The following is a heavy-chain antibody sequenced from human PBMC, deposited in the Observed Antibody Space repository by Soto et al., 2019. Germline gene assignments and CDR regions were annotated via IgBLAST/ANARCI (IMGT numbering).Heavy chain of an antibody. CDR2: IHYSGSA. CDR1: GGSISSNKYY. D-gene: IGHD1-7*01. CDR3: ATPLGPANYDRFPSAFDL. Sequence: PSETLSLTCTVAGGSISSNKYYWGWIRQPPGKGLKWIGSIHYSGSAYYNSSLQSRVTISVDASRSQFSMKLTSVTAADTAMYYCATPLGPANYDRFPSAFDLWGQGTMVTVSS. V-gene: IGHV4-39*01. J-gene: IGHJ3*01.